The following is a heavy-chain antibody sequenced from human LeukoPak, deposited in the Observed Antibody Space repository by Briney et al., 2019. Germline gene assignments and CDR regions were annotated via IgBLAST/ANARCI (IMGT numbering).Heavy chain of an antibody. V-gene: IGHV1-46*01. D-gene: IGHD5-18*01. CDR3: ARGGTAMDLFDY. J-gene: IGHJ4*02. CDR1: GYTFTDYY. CDR2: INPSGGST. Sequence: ASVKVSCKASGYTFTDYYMHWVRQAPGQGLEWTGIINPSGGSTSYAQKFQGRVTMTRDMSTSTAYMELSSLRSEDTAVYYCARGGTAMDLFDYWGQGTLVTVSS.